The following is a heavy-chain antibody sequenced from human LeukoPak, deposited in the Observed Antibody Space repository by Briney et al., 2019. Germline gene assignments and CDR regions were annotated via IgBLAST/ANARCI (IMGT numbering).Heavy chain of an antibody. CDR2: IKQDGSEK. Sequence: GGSLRLSCAASGFTFSSYRMSWVRQAPGKGLEWVANIKQDGSEKYYVDSVKGRFTISRDNAKNSLYLQMNSLRAEDTAVYYCARENIAAAGGDYWGQGTLVTVSS. CDR3: ARENIAAAGGDY. D-gene: IGHD6-13*01. V-gene: IGHV3-7*03. CDR1: GFTFSSYR. J-gene: IGHJ4*02.